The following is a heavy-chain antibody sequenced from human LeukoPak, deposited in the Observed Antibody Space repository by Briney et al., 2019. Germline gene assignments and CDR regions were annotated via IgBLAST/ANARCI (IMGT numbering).Heavy chain of an antibody. CDR2: IDPSGGST. D-gene: IGHD3-16*01. CDR1: GYTFTSYY. J-gene: IGHJ3*02. Sequence: GASVKVSCKASGYTFTSYYMHWVRQAPGQGLEWMGIIDPSGGSTSYAQKFQGGVTMTRDTSTSTVYMELSSLRSEDTAVYYCARDETYPHAFDIWGQGTMVTVSS. CDR3: ARDETYPHAFDI. V-gene: IGHV1-46*01.